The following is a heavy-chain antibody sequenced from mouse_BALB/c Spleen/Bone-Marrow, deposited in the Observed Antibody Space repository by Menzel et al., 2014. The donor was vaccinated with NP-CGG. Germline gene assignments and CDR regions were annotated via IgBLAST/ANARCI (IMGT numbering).Heavy chain of an antibody. J-gene: IGHJ4*01. CDR3: ARYYYAMDY. V-gene: IGHV14-3*02. CDR2: IDPANGNT. CDR1: GFNIKDTY. Sequence: EVHLVESGAELVKPGASVKLSCTASGFNIKDTYMHWVKQRPEQGLEWIGRIDPANGNTKYDPKFQGKATITADTSSNTAYLQLSSLTSEDTAVYYCARYYYAMDYWGQGTSVTVS.